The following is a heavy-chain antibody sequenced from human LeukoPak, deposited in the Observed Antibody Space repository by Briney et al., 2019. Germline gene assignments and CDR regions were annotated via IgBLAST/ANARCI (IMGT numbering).Heavy chain of an antibody. J-gene: IGHJ5*02. CDR1: GFTFSSRDW. CDR2: IKQDGSEK. V-gene: IGHV3-7*01. Sequence: PGGSLRLSCVASGFTFSSRDWMTWVRQAPGKGLEWVANIKQDGSEKNYVDSVKGRFTISRDNDKNSLYLQMNSLRAEDTAVYYCARDRSGDDDFWIGYYTNYFDPWGQGTLVTVSS. D-gene: IGHD3-3*01. CDR3: ARDRSGDDDFWIGYYTNYFDP.